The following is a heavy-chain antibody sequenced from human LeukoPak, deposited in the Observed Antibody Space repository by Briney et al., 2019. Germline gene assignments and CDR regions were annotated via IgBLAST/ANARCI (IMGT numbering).Heavy chain of an antibody. CDR3: ARAKVGTVTERRHGAKNWYFDL. D-gene: IGHD4-17*01. J-gene: IGHJ2*01. CDR1: GDSINSGDFY. Sequence: SETLSLTCTVSGDSINSGDFYWSWIRQPPGKGLEWIGYINYYGNTYYHPSLKSRTIISVDTSKNQFSLKLSSVTAADTAVYYCARAKVGTVTERRHGAKNWYFDLWGRGTLVTVSS. CDR2: INYYGNT. V-gene: IGHV4-30-4*01.